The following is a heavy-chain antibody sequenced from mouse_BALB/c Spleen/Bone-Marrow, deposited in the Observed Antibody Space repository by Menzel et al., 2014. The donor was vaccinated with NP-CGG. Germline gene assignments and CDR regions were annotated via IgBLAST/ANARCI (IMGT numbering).Heavy chain of an antibody. V-gene: IGHV1-12*01. CDR3: ARGQLLAY. CDR2: IYPGNGGT. D-gene: IGHD3-3*01. J-gene: IGHJ3*01. CDR1: GYIFTSYN. Sequence: SGAELVRSGASVKMSYKASGYIFTSYNIHWVKQTPGQGLEWIGHIYPGNGGTNYNQKFKGKATLTADTSSSTAYMQISSLTSEDSAVYFCARGQLLAYWGQGTLVTVSA.